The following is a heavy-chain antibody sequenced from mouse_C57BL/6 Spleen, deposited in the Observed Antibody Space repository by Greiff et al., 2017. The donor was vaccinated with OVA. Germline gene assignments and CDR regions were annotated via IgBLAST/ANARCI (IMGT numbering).Heavy chain of an antibody. J-gene: IGHJ2*01. V-gene: IGHV1-50*01. CDR2: IDPSDSYT. D-gene: IGHD3-3*01. CDR1: GYTFTSYW. CDR3: ARQHQGGCDY. Sequence: VQLQQPGAELVKPGASVKLSCKASGYTFTSYWMQWVKQRPGQGLEWIGEIDPSDSYTNYNQKFKGKATLTVDTSSSTAYMQLSSLTSEDSAVYYCARQHQGGCDYWGQGTTLTVSS.